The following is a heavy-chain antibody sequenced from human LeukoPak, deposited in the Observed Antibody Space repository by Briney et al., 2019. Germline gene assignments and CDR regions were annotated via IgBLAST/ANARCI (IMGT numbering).Heavy chain of an antibody. CDR2: IIPIFGTA. D-gene: IGHD2-15*01. CDR1: GGTFSSYA. V-gene: IGHV1-69*05. Sequence: GASVKVSCKASGGTFSSYAISWVRQAPGQGLGWMGRIIPIFGTANYAQKFQGRVTITTDESTSTAYMELSSLRSEDTAVYYCAREGGYCSGGSCYSWAGGVHAFDIWGQGTMVTVSS. CDR3: AREGGYCSGGSCYSWAGGVHAFDI. J-gene: IGHJ3*02.